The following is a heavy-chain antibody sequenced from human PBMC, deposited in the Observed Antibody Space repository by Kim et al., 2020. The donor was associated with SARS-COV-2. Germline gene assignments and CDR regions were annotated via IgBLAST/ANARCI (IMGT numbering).Heavy chain of an antibody. J-gene: IGHJ4*02. V-gene: IGHV5-51*01. CDR3: ARGGLTTGFDY. CDR2: INPSNSDT. Sequence: GESLKISCKGSGYIFTNYWIGWVRQMPGKGLEWMGLINPSNSDTRYSPSSQGQVTISADKSNNTAYLQWNSLKASDTAIYYCARGGLTTGFDYWGQGTFVTVSS. CDR1: GYIFTNYW. D-gene: IGHD1-1*01.